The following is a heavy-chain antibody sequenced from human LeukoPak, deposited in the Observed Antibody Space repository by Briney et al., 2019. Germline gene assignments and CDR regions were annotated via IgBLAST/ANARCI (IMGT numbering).Heavy chain of an antibody. J-gene: IGHJ5*02. CDR2: INHSGST. Sequence: PGGSLRLSCTVSGFTLSSYEMTWFRQAPGKGLEWIGEINHSGSTNYNPSLKSRVTISVDTSKNQFSLKLSSVTAADTAVYYCARLYYYGSGRPQFDPWGQGTLVTVSS. V-gene: IGHV4-34*01. CDR1: GFTLSSYE. CDR3: ARLYYYGSGRPQFDP. D-gene: IGHD3-10*01.